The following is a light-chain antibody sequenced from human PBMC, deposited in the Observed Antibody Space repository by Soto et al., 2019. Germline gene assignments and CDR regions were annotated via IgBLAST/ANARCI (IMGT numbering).Light chain of an antibody. CDR2: AAS. Sequence: DIQLTKSPSFLSASVGDRVTITCRASQGISSYLAWYQQKPGKDPKLLIYAASTLQSGVPSRFSGSGSGTEFSLTISSLQPEEFATYYCQQLNSYPPTFGPGNKVDIK. V-gene: IGKV1-9*01. CDR1: QGISSY. J-gene: IGKJ3*01. CDR3: QQLNSYPPT.